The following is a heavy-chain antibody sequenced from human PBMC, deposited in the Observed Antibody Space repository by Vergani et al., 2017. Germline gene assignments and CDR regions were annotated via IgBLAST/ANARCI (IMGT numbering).Heavy chain of an antibody. CDR3: ARDHREYNKYPGTFDI. CDR2: ISNSGNTR. J-gene: IGHJ3*02. D-gene: IGHD1-1*01. V-gene: IGHV3-11*01. Sequence: QVQLVESGGGLVKPGGSLRLSCAASGFSFSDHYMTWIRQAPETGLEWVSYISNSGNTRDYADSVKGRFSISRDNAKSSLFLQMDSLRAEDTAVYYCARDHREYNKYPGTFDIWGQGSMVTVSS. CDR1: GFSFSDHY.